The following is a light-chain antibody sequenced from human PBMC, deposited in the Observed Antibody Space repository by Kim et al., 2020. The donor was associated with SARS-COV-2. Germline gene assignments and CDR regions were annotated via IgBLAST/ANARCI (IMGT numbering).Light chain of an antibody. CDR3: QQGYSTHPT. V-gene: IGKV1-39*01. J-gene: IGKJ1*01. Sequence: DIQMTQSPSSLSASVGDRVTITCRASQSISSYLNWYQQKPGKAPKLLIYAASSLQSGVPSRFSGSGSGTDFTLTISSLQPEDFATYYCQQGYSTHPTFGQGTKVDIK. CDR1: QSISSY. CDR2: AAS.